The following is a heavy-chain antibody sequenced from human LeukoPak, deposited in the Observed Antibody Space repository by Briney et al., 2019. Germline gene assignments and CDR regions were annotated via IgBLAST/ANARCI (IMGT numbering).Heavy chain of an antibody. CDR2: ISSSSSYI. CDR1: GFTFSSYS. CDR3: AKYDSSGSHFDY. Sequence: GGSLRLSCAASGFTFSSYSMNWVRQAPGKGLEWVSSISSSSSYIYYADSVKGRFTISRDNSKNTLYLQMNSLRAEDTAMYYCAKYDSSGSHFDYWGQGTLVTVSS. V-gene: IGHV3-21*01. D-gene: IGHD3-22*01. J-gene: IGHJ4*02.